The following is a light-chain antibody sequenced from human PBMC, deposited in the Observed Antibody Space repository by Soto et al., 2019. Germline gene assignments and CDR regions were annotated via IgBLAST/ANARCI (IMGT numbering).Light chain of an antibody. J-gene: IGKJ1*01. CDR3: QEYGTSRT. Sequence: EIVMTQSPATLSVSPGETATLSCRASQTVSNSFLGWYQQRPGQAPRLLMIATSKTAPGIPDRFSGSGSGTDFTLTISRLEPEDFAVYYCQEYGTSRTFGQGTKV. CDR1: QTVSNSF. V-gene: IGKV3-20*01. CDR2: ATS.